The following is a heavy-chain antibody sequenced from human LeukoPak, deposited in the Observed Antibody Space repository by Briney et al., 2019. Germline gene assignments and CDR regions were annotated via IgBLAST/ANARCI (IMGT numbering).Heavy chain of an antibody. D-gene: IGHD3-10*01. J-gene: IGHJ4*02. V-gene: IGHV3-23*01. CDR2: ISGSGGST. CDR1: GFTFSSYA. CDR3: ARDHYGSGFFDY. Sequence: GGSLRLSCAASGFTFSSYAMSWVRQAPGKGLEWVSAISGSGGSTYYADSVKGRFTISRDNAKNSLYLQMNSLRAEDTALYYCARDHYGSGFFDYWGQGTLVTVSS.